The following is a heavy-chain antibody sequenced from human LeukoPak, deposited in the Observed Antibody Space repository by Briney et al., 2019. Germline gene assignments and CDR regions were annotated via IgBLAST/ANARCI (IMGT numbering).Heavy chain of an antibody. J-gene: IGHJ6*02. CDR2: LSPSSTTI. CDR1: GFTFDDYS. Sequence: PGGSLRLSCTASGFTFDDYSMNWVRQAPGKGLEWLSYLSPSSTTIYYADSVKGRFTVSRDNAKNSLYLQMNSLRDEDTAVYYCATVHCSGGSCYDGSYYGMDVWGQGTTVTVSS. CDR3: ATVHCSGGSCYDGSYYGMDV. D-gene: IGHD2-15*01. V-gene: IGHV3-48*02.